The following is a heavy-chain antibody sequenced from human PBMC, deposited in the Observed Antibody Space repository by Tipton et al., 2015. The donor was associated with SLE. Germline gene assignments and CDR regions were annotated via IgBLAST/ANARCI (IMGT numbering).Heavy chain of an antibody. V-gene: IGHV4-4*07. J-gene: IGHJ2*01. D-gene: IGHD6-19*01. CDR2: FYPGGTT. CDR1: GGSISSYY. Sequence: TLSLTCTVSGGSISSYYWSWIRQPPGKGLEWMGRFYPGGTTSYNPSFKSRVTMSADTSKNQFSLKLNSVTAADTAVYYCARGVRIAVVKGWYFDLWGRGTLVTVSS. CDR3: ARGVRIAVVKGWYFDL.